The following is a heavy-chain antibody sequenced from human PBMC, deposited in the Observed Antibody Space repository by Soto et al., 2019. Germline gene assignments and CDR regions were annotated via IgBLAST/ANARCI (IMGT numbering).Heavy chain of an antibody. D-gene: IGHD2-15*01. CDR2: IYHSGST. CDR3: ARGWGYVDY. Sequence: SETLSLTXAVSGGSISSGGYSWSWIRQPPGKGLEWIGYIYHSGSTYYNPSLKSRVTISVDRSKNQFSLKLSSVTAADTAVYYCARGWGYVDYWGQGTLVTVSS. CDR1: GGSISSGGYS. V-gene: IGHV4-30-2*01. J-gene: IGHJ4*02.